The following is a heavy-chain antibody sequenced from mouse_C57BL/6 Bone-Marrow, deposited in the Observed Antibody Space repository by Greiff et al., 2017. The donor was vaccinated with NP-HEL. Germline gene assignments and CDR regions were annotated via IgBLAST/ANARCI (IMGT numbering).Heavy chain of an antibody. D-gene: IGHD1-1*01. CDR2: IDPENGDT. V-gene: IGHV14-4*01. Sequence: QLQQSGAELVRPGASVKLSCIASGFNIKDDYMHWVKQRPEQGLEWIGWIDPENGDTEYASKFQGKATITADTSSNTAYLQLSSLTSEDTAVYYCTTSTVVSWYFDVWGTGTTVTVSS. J-gene: IGHJ1*03. CDR1: GFNIKDDY. CDR3: TTSTVVSWYFDV.